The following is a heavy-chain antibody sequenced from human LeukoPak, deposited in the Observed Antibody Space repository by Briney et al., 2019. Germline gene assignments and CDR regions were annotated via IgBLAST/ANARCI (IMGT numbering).Heavy chain of an antibody. CDR1: GYTFTSYG. J-gene: IGHJ6*03. CDR2: ISVYNVNT. V-gene: IGHV1-18*01. CDR3: ARGIDYYGSGSYLSFYMDV. D-gene: IGHD3-10*01. Sequence: ASVKVSCKASGYTFTSYGISWVRQAPGQGLEWMGWISVYNVNTSYAQKLRGRVTMTTDTSTSTVYMELRSLRSDDTAVYYCARGIDYYGSGSYLSFYMDVWGKGTTVTVSS.